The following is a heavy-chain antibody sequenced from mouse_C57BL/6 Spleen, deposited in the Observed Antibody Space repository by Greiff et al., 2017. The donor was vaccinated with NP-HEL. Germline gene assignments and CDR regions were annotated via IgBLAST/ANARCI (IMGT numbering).Heavy chain of an antibody. V-gene: IGHV1-69*01. J-gene: IGHJ2*01. Sequence: QVQLQQPGAELVMPGASVKLSCKASGYTFTSYWMHWVKQRPGQGLEWIGEIDPSDSYTNYNQKFKGKSTLTVDKSSSTAYMQLSSLTSEDSAVYYCARMPGTTYFDYWGQGTTLTVSS. CDR1: GYTFTSYW. D-gene: IGHD4-1*01. CDR3: ARMPGTTYFDY. CDR2: IDPSDSYT.